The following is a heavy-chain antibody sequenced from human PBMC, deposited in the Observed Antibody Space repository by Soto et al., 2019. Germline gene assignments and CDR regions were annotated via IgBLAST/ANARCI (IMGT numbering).Heavy chain of an antibody. CDR1: GGTFSSYA. CDR2: IIPIFGTA. V-gene: IGHV1-69*01. J-gene: IGHJ6*02. D-gene: IGHD3-3*01. Sequence: QVQLVQSGAEVKKPGSSVKVSCKASGGTFSSYAISWVRQAPGQGLEWMGGIIPIFGTANYAQKFQGRVTITADESTSTAYMELSSLRSEDTAVYYCARDLAIFGVVGPYYYYGMDVWGQGTTVTVSS. CDR3: ARDLAIFGVVGPYYYYGMDV.